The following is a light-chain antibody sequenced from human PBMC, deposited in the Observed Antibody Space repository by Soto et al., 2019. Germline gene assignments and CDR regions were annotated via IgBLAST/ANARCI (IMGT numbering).Light chain of an antibody. V-gene: IGKV3-15*01. CDR3: QQYDNWLRT. CDR1: QDISTN. CDR2: GAS. Sequence: EIVMTQSPATLSVSPGEKATLSCRASQDISTNLAWYQQKPGQAPRLLIYGASTRATGIPARFSGSGSGTEFTLSISSLQSEDFAVYYCQQYDNWLRTFGQGTKVYIK. J-gene: IGKJ1*01.